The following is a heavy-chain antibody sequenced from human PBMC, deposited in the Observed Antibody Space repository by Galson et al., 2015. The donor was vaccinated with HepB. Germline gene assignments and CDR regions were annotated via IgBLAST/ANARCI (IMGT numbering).Heavy chain of an antibody. CDR3: ARGGYNWFDP. J-gene: IGHJ5*02. CDR2: TYYRSKWSN. D-gene: IGHD1-14*01. CDR1: GDSVSSNSGT. Sequence: CAISGDSVSSNSGTWNWIRQSPSRGLEWLGRTYYRSKWSNDYAVSVKSRITINPDTSKNQFSLQLNSMTPEDTAVYYCARGGYNWFDPWGQGTLVTVSS. V-gene: IGHV6-1*01.